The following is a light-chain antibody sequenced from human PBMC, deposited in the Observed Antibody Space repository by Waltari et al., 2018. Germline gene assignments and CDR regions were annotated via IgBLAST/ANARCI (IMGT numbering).Light chain of an antibody. CDR2: AAS. CDR1: QSISSY. Sequence: DIQLTQSPSSLSASVGDRVTLTCRASQSISSYLNWYQQKPGKAPKLLLYAASSLQSGVPSRFSGSGSGTDFTLTISSLQPEDFATYYCQQSYSTPLTFGGGTKVEIK. J-gene: IGKJ4*01. V-gene: IGKV1-39*01. CDR3: QQSYSTPLT.